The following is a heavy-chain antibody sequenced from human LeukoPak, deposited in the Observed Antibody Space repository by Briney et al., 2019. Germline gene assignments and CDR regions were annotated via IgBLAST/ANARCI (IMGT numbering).Heavy chain of an antibody. D-gene: IGHD6-13*01. J-gene: IGHJ4*02. V-gene: IGHV3-74*01. Sequence: GGSLRLSCAASGFTFSSYWMHWVRQAPGKGLVWVSRINSDGSSTSYADSVKGRFTISRDSAKNTLYLQMNSLRAEDTAVYYCARARGIAANYFDYWGQGTLVTVSS. CDR2: INSDGSST. CDR1: GFTFSSYW. CDR3: ARARGIAANYFDY.